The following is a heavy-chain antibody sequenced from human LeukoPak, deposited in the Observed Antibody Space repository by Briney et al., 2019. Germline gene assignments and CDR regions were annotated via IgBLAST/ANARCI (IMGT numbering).Heavy chain of an antibody. Sequence: GGSLRLSCAASGFTFSSNYMSWVRQAPGKGLEWVSVIYSGGSTYYADSVKGRFTISRDDSENTLYLQMNSLKTEDTAVYYCTRRSSAAGRQYFDYWGQGTLVTVSS. J-gene: IGHJ4*02. CDR1: GFTFSSNY. V-gene: IGHV3-53*01. CDR3: TRRSSAAGRQYFDY. CDR2: IYSGGST. D-gene: IGHD6-13*01.